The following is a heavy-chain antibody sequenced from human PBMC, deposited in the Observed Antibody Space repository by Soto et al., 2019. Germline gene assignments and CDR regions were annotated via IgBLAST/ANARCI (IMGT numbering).Heavy chain of an antibody. D-gene: IGHD2-15*01. V-gene: IGHV4-4*02. Sequence: PSETLSLTCAVSGGSISSSNWWNWVRQPPGKGLEWIGEIHHSGSTNYNPSLKSRVTISVDKSKNQFSLSLSSMTAADKAVYYCARGGGYDSFDFWGQGIQVTVSS. CDR2: IHHSGST. J-gene: IGHJ4*02. CDR1: GGSISSSNW. CDR3: ARGGGYDSFDF.